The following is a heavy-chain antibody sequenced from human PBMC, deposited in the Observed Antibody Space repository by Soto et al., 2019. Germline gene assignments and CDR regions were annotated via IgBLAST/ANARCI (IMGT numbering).Heavy chain of an antibody. CDR3: ARHTPAISISDH. J-gene: IGHJ4*02. V-gene: IGHV4-39*01. Sequence: PSETLSLTSTVSGGTSISSSYYWGWIRQPPGKGLEWIGSIYYSGSTYYNPSLKSRVTISVDTSKNQFSLKLSSVTAADTAVYYCARHTPAISISDHWGQGTLVTVSS. CDR2: IYYSGST. CDR1: GGTSISSSYY. D-gene: IGHD2-15*01.